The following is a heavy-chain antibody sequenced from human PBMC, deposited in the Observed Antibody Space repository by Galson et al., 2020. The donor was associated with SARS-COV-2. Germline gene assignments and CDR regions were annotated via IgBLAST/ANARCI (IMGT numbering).Heavy chain of an antibody. V-gene: IGHV4-28*01. CDR2: IYYSGST. CDR3: ARSAPQPYCSGGSCYYYYYGMDV. D-gene: IGHD2-15*01. Sequence: SETLSLTCAVSGYSISSSNWWGWIRQPPGKGLEWIGYIYYSGSTYYNPSLKSRVTMSVDTSKNQFSLKLSSVTAVDTAVYYCARSAPQPYCSGGSCYYYYYGMDVWDQGTTVTVSS. CDR1: GYSISSSNW. J-gene: IGHJ6*02.